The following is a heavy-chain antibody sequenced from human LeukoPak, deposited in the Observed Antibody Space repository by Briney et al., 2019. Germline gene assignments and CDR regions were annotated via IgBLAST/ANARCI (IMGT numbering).Heavy chain of an antibody. Sequence: GGSLRLSCAASGFTFSSYSTNWVRQAPGKGLEWVSSISSSSSYIYYADSVKGRFTISRDNAKNSLYLQMNSLRAEDTAVYYCARSSDDNWFDPWGQGTLVTVSS. CDR1: GFTFSSYS. CDR2: ISSSSSYI. J-gene: IGHJ5*02. CDR3: ARSSDDNWFDP. V-gene: IGHV3-21*01.